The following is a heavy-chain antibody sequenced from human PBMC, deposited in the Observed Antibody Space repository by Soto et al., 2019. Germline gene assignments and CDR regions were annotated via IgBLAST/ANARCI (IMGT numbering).Heavy chain of an antibody. Sequence: QVHLVQSGPEVKKPGSSVKVSCKATGGTLSSYTITWVRQAPGQGLEWVGGIIPMFAIPNYAQKFQGRVIISADESTSTAYMALSGLKSQDTAVYYCSRDLGSGWYSSPAYWGQGTLVSLSS. CDR3: SRDLGSGWYSSPAY. V-gene: IGHV1-69*01. D-gene: IGHD6-19*01. CDR2: IIPMFAIP. CDR1: GGTLSSYT. J-gene: IGHJ4*02.